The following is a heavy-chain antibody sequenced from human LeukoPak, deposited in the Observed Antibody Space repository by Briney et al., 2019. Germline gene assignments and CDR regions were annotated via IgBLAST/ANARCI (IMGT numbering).Heavy chain of an antibody. CDR3: ARLGRFDSSGRFKIGPFDY. Sequence: SETLSLACSVSGDSISNRNSYWVWIRQPPGKGLEWLGSVFLSGSAYYNESLQRRVTISVDTSNNQFSLKLSSVTAADTAVYYCARLGRFDSSGRFKIGPFDYWGQGTLVTVSS. D-gene: IGHD6-19*01. J-gene: IGHJ4*02. V-gene: IGHV4-39*01. CDR2: VFLSGSA. CDR1: GDSISNRNSY.